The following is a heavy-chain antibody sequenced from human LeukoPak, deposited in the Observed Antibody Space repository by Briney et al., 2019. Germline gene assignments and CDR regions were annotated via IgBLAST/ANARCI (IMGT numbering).Heavy chain of an antibody. CDR3: ASSVDIVATISMDY. V-gene: IGHV3-48*04. Sequence: GGSLRLSCAASGFTFSSYSMNWVRQAPGKGLEWVSYISSSSSTMYYADSVKGRFTISRDNAKNSLYLQMNSLRAEDTAVYYCASSVDIVATISMDYWGQGTLVTVSS. J-gene: IGHJ4*02. CDR2: ISSSSSTM. D-gene: IGHD5-12*01. CDR1: GFTFSSYS.